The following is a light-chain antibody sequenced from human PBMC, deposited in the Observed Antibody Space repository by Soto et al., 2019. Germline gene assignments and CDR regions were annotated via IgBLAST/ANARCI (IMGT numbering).Light chain of an antibody. J-gene: IGKJ4*01. CDR3: GLGLQSPFT. CDR2: LGS. CDR1: QSLLHTNGHNY. V-gene: IGKV2-28*01. Sequence: DLVLIQSPLSLPVTPGEPASISCRSSQSLLHTNGHNYVDWYVQKPGESPQLLIYLGSNRATGVPDRFSASGSGKDLTLKLSRVEAEDVGVSYCGLGLQSPFTFGGGTKVEIK.